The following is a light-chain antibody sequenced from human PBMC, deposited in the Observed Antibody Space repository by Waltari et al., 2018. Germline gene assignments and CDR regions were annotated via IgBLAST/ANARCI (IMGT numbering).Light chain of an antibody. CDR1: QSISNW. CDR3: QQYYSYPIT. V-gene: IGKV1-5*03. Sequence: DIEMTQSPSTLSASVGDRVTITCRASQSISNWFAWYQQKPGKAPKLLIYKASSLESGVPSRFSGSGSGTEFTLTISSLQPDDFATYYCQQYYSYPITFGGGTKVEIK. J-gene: IGKJ4*01. CDR2: KAS.